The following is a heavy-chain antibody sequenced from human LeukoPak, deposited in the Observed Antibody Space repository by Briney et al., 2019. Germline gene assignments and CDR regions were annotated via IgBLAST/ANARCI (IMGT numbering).Heavy chain of an antibody. CDR3: AKSGYSSGWYLY. J-gene: IGHJ4*02. Sequence: GRSLRLSCAASGFTFDDYAMHWVRQAPGKGLEWVSGISWNSGSIGYADSVKGRFTISRDNAKNSLYLQMNSLRAEDTAVYYCAKSGYSSGWYLYWGQGTLVTVSS. V-gene: IGHV3-9*01. D-gene: IGHD6-19*01. CDR2: ISWNSGSI. CDR1: GFTFDDYA.